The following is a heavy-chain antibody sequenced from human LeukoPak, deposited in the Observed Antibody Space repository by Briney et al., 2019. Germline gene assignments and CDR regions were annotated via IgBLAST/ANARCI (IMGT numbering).Heavy chain of an antibody. CDR2: ISGSGGST. CDR1: GFTFSSYA. CDR3: AKGGGHYDFWSGSHLRWFDP. V-gene: IGHV3-23*01. J-gene: IGHJ5*02. Sequence: GGSLRLSCAASGFTFSSYAMSWVRQAPGKGLEWVSAISGSGGSTYYADSVKGRFTTSRDNSKNTLYLQMNSLRAEDTAVYYCAKGGGHYDFWSGSHLRWFDPWGQGTLVTVSS. D-gene: IGHD3-3*01.